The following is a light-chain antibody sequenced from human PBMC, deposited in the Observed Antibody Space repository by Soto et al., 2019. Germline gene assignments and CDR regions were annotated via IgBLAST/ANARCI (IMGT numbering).Light chain of an antibody. CDR3: SSYTSSSTLGV. CDR1: SSDVGGYKY. V-gene: IGLV2-14*01. CDR2: DVS. J-gene: IGLJ2*01. Sequence: QSALTQPASVSGSPGQSITISCTGTSSDVGGYKYVYWYQQHPGRAPKLMIYDVSNRPSGVSNRFSGSMSGNTASLSISGLQSEDEADYYCSSYTSSSTLGVFGGGTKVTVL.